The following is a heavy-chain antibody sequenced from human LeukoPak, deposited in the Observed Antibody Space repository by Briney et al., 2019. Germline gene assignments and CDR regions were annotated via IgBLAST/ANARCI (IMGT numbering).Heavy chain of an antibody. J-gene: IGHJ4*02. D-gene: IGHD3-10*01. V-gene: IGHV3-30*04. Sequence: PGGSLRLSCAASGFTFSSYAMHWVRQAPGKGLEWVAVISYDGSNKYYADSVKGRFTISRDNSKNTLYLQMNSLRAEDTAVYYCARVYQGVSLFDGIDYWGQGTLVTVSS. CDR1: GFTFSSYA. CDR3: ARVYQGVSLFDGIDY. CDR2: ISYDGSNK.